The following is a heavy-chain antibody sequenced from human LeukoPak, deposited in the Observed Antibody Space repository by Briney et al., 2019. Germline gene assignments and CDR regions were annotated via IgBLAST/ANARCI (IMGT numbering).Heavy chain of an antibody. V-gene: IGHV1-2*02. Sequence: ASVKVSSKASGYTFTGYYMHWVRQAPGQGLEGMGWINPNSGGTNYAQKFQGRVTMTRDTSISTAYMELSRLRSDDTAVYYCARQYGGGTNDYWGQGTLVTVSS. CDR2: INPNSGGT. J-gene: IGHJ4*02. CDR3: ARQYGGGTNDY. CDR1: GYTFTGYY. D-gene: IGHD4-23*01.